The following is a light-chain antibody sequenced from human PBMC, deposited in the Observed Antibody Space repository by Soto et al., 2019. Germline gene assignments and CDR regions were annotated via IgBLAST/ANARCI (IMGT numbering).Light chain of an antibody. CDR2: DAS. CDR3: QQADSLPLVT. J-gene: IGKJ5*01. Sequence: DIQMTQSPSTLSASLGDRVTITWGASQSISSWLAWYQQKPGKAPKLLVYDASSLESGVPSRFSGSGSGTEFTLTISSLQPQDFATYYCQQADSLPLVTFGQGTRLEIK. CDR1: QSISSW. V-gene: IGKV1-5*01.